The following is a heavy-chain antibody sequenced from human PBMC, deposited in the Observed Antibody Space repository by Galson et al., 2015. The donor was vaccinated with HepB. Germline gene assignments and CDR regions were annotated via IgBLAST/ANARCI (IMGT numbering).Heavy chain of an antibody. CDR3: ARDPSITMVRGFDY. CDR2: IKQDGSEK. Sequence: SLRLSCAASGFTFSSYWMSWVRQAPGKGLEWVANIKQDGSEKYYVDSVKGRFTISRDNAKNSLYLHMNSLRAEDTAVYYCARDPSITMVRGFDYWGQGTLVTVSS. D-gene: IGHD3-10*01. CDR1: GFTFSSYW. J-gene: IGHJ4*02. V-gene: IGHV3-7*01.